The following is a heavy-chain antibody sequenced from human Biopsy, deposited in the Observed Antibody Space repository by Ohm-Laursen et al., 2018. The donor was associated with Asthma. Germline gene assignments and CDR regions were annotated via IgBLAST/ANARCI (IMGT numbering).Heavy chain of an antibody. J-gene: IGHJ6*02. CDR3: ARGYSGSDRIVYYYSGLEV. CDR2: IIPIFGTS. V-gene: IGHV1-69*13. CDR1: GGTFSRYA. Sequence: AASVKVSCNASGGTFSRYAISWVRQAPGQGLERMGGIIPIFGTSNYAQKFQGRVTFTADESTSSAYMELSSLRSEDTAVYYCARGYSGSDRIVYYYSGLEVWGQGTTVTVSS. D-gene: IGHD5-12*01.